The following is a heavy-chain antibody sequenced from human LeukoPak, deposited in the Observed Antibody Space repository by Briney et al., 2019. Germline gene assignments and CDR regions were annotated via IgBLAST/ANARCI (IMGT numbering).Heavy chain of an antibody. Sequence: GRSLRLSCAASGFTFSSYGMHWVRQAPGKGLEWVAVISYDGSNKYYADSVKGRFTISRDGARSPLYLQMNSLRAEDTAVYYCARVGGGSYFGPFDSWGQGTLVTVSS. J-gene: IGHJ4*02. CDR1: GFTFSSYG. CDR3: ARVGGGSYFGPFDS. CDR2: ISYDGSNK. V-gene: IGHV3-30*03. D-gene: IGHD1-26*01.